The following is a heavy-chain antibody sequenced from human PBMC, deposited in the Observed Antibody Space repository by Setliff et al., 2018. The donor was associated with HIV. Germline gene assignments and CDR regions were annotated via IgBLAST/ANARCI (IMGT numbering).Heavy chain of an antibody. CDR2: INHSGST. CDR3: AGGPGTTSIDY. D-gene: IGHD1-26*01. Sequence: SETLSLTCAVYGGSFSGYYWSWIRQHPGKGLEWIGEINHSGSTNYNMSLWSRVTISLDASRNQFSLELISVTAADTAVYHCAGGPGTTSIDYWAQGTLVTVSS. V-gene: IGHV4-34*01. J-gene: IGHJ4*02. CDR1: GGSFSGYY.